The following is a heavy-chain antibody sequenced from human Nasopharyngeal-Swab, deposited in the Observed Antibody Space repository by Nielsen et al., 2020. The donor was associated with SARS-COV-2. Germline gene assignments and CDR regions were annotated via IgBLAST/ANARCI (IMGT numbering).Heavy chain of an antibody. CDR3: AKDLGKYSSGWYSDAFDI. D-gene: IGHD6-19*01. CDR1: GFTFSSYG. J-gene: IGHJ3*02. V-gene: IGHV3-30*18. CDR2: ISYDGSNK. Sequence: GESLKISCAASGFTFSSYGMHWVRQAPGKGLEWVAVISYDGSNKYYADSVKGRFTISRDNSKNTLYPQMNSLRAEDTAVYYCAKDLGKYSSGWYSDAFDIWGQGTMVTVSS.